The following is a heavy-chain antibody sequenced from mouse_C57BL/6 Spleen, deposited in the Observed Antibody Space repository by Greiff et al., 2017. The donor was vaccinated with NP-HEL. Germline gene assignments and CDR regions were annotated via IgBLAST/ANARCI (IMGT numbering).Heavy chain of an antibody. CDR2: INPNNGGT. J-gene: IGHJ2*01. CDR1: GYTFTDYN. Sequence: EVQLQQSGPELVKPGASVKMSCKASGYTFTDYNMHWVKQSHGKSLEWIGYINPNNGGTSYNQKFKGKATLTVNKSSSSAYMELRSLTSEDSAVYYCARAITTVPLDYWGQGTTLTVSS. CDR3: ARAITTVPLDY. V-gene: IGHV1-22*01. D-gene: IGHD1-1*01.